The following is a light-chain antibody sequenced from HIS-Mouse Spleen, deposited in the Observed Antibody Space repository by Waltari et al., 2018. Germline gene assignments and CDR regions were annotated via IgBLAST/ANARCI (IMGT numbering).Light chain of an antibody. Sequence: DIQMTQSSSSLSASVGDRVTITCRASQSISSYLNWYQQKPGKAPKLLIYAASSLQSGVPSRFSGSGSGTDFTLTINSLQPEDFATYYCQQSYSTPNTFGQGTKLEIK. J-gene: IGKJ2*01. CDR2: AAS. CDR1: QSISSY. CDR3: QQSYSTPNT. V-gene: IGKV1-39*01.